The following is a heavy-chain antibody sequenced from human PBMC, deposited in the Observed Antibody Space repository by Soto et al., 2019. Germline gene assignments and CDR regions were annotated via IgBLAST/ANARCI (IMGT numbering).Heavy chain of an antibody. J-gene: IGHJ4*02. D-gene: IGHD4-17*01. CDR1: GGSISSYY. CDR3: ARVAPDYGDYDLDY. Sequence: SETLSLTCTVSGGSISSYYWSWIRQPPGKGLEWIGYIYCSGSTNHNPSLKSRVTISVDTSKNQFSLKLSSVTAADTAVYYCARVAPDYGDYDLDYWGQGTLVTVSS. CDR2: IYCSGST. V-gene: IGHV4-59*01.